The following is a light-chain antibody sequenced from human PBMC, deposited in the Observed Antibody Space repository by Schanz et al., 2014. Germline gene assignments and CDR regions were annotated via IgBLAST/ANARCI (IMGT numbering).Light chain of an antibody. Sequence: EIVMTQSPATLSVSPGERATLSCRANQSVSSNLAWYQQKPGLAPRLLIYDATNRATGVPDRFSGSGSGTDFTLTINRLEPEDFAVYYCHQCDTSPFTFGPGTKVEIK. J-gene: IGKJ3*01. CDR3: HQCDTSPFT. CDR2: DAT. V-gene: IGKV3D-20*01. CDR1: QSVSSN.